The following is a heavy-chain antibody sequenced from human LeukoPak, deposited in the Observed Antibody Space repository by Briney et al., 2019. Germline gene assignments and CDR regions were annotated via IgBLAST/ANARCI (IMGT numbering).Heavy chain of an antibody. D-gene: IGHD5-12*01. J-gene: IGHJ4*02. V-gene: IGHV4-34*01. CDR3: VRASATVNSTPFDY. CDR1: GGSFSGYY. CDR2: INHSGST. Sequence: PSETLSLTCAVYGGSFSGYYWSWIRQPPGKGLEWIGEINHSGSTNYNPSLKSRVTISVDTSKNQFSLKLSSVTAADTAVYYCVRASATVNSTPFDYWGQGTLVTVSS.